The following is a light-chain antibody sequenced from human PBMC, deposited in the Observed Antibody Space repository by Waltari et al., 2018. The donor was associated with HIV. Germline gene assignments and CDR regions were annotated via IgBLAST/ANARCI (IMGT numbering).Light chain of an antibody. CDR1: RAIGRW. CDR2: AAS. Sequence: DIQMAQSPASLSASVGDRVSITCRARRAIGRWLAWFQQKPGEAPTALVYAASTLHVGVPSRFAGSGSGTEFVLTIAGLEPEDFATYYCQQYSEIPRTFG. CDR3: QQYSEIPRT. J-gene: IGKJ2*01. V-gene: IGKV1-16*01.